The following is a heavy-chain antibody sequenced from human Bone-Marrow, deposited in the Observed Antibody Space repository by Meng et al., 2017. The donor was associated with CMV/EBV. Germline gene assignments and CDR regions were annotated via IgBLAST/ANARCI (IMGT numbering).Heavy chain of an antibody. CDR2: IKRDRSNT. V-gene: IGHV3-74*01. J-gene: IGHJ4*02. D-gene: IGHD6-25*01. Sequence: SCAATGFTFSSYWRHWVGKAPGKGRVWDSRIKRDRSNTSYADSVKGRFTVARDNGKNTLYLQMNSLSPKDTAVYYCSRGGLAGASDYWGQGTLVTVSS. CDR1: GFTFSSYW. CDR3: SRGGLAGASDY.